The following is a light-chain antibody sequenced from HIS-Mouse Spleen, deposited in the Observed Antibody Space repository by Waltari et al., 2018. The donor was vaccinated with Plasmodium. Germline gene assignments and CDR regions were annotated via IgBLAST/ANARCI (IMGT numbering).Light chain of an antibody. CDR1: ALPKKY. V-gene: IGLV3-10*01. J-gene: IGLJ3*02. Sequence: SYELTQPPSVSVSPGQTARITCSGYALPKKYAYWYQQKSGQAPVLVIYEDSKRPSGIPERFSGSSSGTMATLTISGAQVEDEADYYCYSTDSSGNHLWVFGGGTKLTVL. CDR3: YSTDSSGNHLWV. CDR2: EDS.